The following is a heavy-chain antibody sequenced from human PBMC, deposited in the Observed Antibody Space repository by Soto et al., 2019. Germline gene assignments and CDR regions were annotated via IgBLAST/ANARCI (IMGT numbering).Heavy chain of an antibody. D-gene: IGHD1-1*01. CDR3: AREKRLERFNWFDP. CDR1: GFTFSSYS. V-gene: IGHV3-48*04. CDR2: ISSSSSTI. Sequence: GGSLRLSCAASGFTFSSYSMNWVRQAPGKGLEWVSYISSSSSTIYYADSVKGRFTISRDNAKNSLYLQMNSLRAEDTAVYYCAREKRLERFNWFDPWGQGTLVTVSS. J-gene: IGHJ5*02.